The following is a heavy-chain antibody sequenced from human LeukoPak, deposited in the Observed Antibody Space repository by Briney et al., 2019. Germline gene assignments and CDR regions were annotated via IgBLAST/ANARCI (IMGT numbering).Heavy chain of an antibody. CDR1: GFTFSYYS. CDR2: ISSTSSYI. J-gene: IGHJ3*02. Sequence: GGSLRLSCAASGFTFSYYSMNWVRQAPGKGLEWVSSISSTSSYIYYADSVKGRFTISRDNAKNSLFLRMNSPRAEDTAVYYCALLAFYYDSSGQDAFDIWGQGTVVTVSS. V-gene: IGHV3-21*01. D-gene: IGHD3-22*01. CDR3: ALLAFYYDSSGQDAFDI.